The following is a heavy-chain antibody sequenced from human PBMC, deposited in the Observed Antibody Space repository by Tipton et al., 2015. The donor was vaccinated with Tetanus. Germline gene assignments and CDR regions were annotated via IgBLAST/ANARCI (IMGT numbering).Heavy chain of an antibody. V-gene: IGHV4-61*08. D-gene: IGHD3-22*01. Sequence: GLVKPSETLSLTCTVSGASLRGGDYHWSWTRQPPGKGLEWLAYISGSGATNSNYYLKSRITMTRDTSKNQVSLNLSSVTAADTAVYFCARQEPPRRFFYDSSGSSGWGQGILVTVSS. CDR3: ARQEPPRRFFYDSSGSSG. CDR2: ISGSGAT. J-gene: IGHJ4*02. CDR1: GASLRGGDYH.